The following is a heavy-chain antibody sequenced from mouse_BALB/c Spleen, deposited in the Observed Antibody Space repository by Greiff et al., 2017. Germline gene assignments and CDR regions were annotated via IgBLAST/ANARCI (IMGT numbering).Heavy chain of an antibody. V-gene: IGHV8-12*01. CDR1: GLSLSTSGMG. J-gene: IGHJ4*01. D-gene: IGHD1-1*01. Sequence: QVTLKVSGPGILQPSQTLSLTCSFSGLSLSTSGMGVSWIRQPSGKGLEWLAHIYWDDDKRFNPSLKSRLTISKDTSRNQVFLKITSVDTADTATFYCARKRTTGYDYYYAMDYWGQGTSVTVTS. CDR2: IYWDDDK. CDR3: ARKRTTGYDYYYAMDY.